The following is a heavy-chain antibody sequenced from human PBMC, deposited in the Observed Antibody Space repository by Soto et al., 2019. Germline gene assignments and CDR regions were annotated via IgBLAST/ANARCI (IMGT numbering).Heavy chain of an antibody. V-gene: IGHV4-30-4*01. Sequence: SENLSLTCTVSGGSISSGDYYWSWIRQPPGKGLEWIGYIYYSGSTYYNPSLKSRVTISVDTSKNQFSLKLSSVTAADTAVYYCARDHMGRYFDWLLSGYGMDVWGQGTTVTVSS. J-gene: IGHJ6*02. CDR1: GGSISSGDYY. CDR3: ARDHMGRYFDWLLSGYGMDV. D-gene: IGHD3-9*01. CDR2: IYYSGST.